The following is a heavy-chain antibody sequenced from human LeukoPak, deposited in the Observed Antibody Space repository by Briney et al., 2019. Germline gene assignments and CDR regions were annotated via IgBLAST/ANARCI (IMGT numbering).Heavy chain of an antibody. CDR1: GFSFSTYA. V-gene: IGHV3-23*01. CDR3: AKNYAPGNAFYDF. Sequence: GGSLRLSCAASGFSFSTYAMTWVRQAPGRGLEWVSAIDWTSHYIFYRDSVQGRFTTSRDNSRATLFLQMNSLTAEDSAVYYCAKNYAPGNAFYDFWGQGVLVTVSS. J-gene: IGHJ4*02. D-gene: IGHD3-10*01. CDR2: IDWTSHYI.